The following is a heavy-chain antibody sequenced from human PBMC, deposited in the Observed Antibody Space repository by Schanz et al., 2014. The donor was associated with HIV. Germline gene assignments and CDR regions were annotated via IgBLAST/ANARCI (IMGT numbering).Heavy chain of an antibody. CDR2: IWYDGSNK. CDR3: ARDWLGERDYYYGMDV. D-gene: IGHD2-21*01. CDR1: GFTFSSYG. Sequence: QVQLVESRGGVVQPGRSLRLSCAASGFTFSSYGMHWVRQAPGKGLEWVAVIWYDGSNKYYTDSVKGRFTISRDNSKNTLYLQMNSLRVEDTAVYYCARDWLGERDYYYGMDVWGQGTTVTVSS. V-gene: IGHV3-33*01. J-gene: IGHJ6*02.